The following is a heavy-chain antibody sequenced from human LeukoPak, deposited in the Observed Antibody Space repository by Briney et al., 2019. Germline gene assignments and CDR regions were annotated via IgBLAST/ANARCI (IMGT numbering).Heavy chain of an antibody. V-gene: IGHV1-18*01. Sequence: ASVKVSCKASGYTFTSYGISWVRQAPGQGLEWMGRISAYNGNTNYAQKLQGRVTMTTDTSTSTAYMELRSLRSDDTAVYYCARMGREGPYYGSGSYEDYWGQGTLVTVSS. D-gene: IGHD3-10*01. CDR2: ISAYNGNT. CDR1: GYTFTSYG. CDR3: ARMGREGPYYGSGSYEDY. J-gene: IGHJ4*02.